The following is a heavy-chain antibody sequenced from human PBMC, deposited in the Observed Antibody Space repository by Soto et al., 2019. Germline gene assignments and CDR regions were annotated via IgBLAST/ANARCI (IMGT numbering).Heavy chain of an antibody. CDR2: IYYSGST. J-gene: IGHJ6*02. CDR1: GFSISSYY. V-gene: IGHV4-59*01. CDR3: ARGGYYYYAMDV. Sequence: PSDTLSLTCTFSGFSISSYYLSWIRQPPGKGLEWIGYIYYSGSTNYNPSLKSRVTISVDTSKNQFSLKLSSVTAADTAVYYCARGGYYYYAMDVWGQGTKVTVSS.